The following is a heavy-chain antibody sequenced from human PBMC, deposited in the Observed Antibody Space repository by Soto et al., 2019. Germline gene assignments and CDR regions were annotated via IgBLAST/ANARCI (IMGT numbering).Heavy chain of an antibody. J-gene: IGHJ1*01. V-gene: IGHV3-48*03. Sequence: EVQLVESGGGLVQPGGSLRISCAASGFTFSTYEMNWVRQAPGKGLEWISYISNSGVTMYNAQSVKGRCTISRDNAENSLHLQRNSLKAEDTAVYYCARACSGSYHRYFQDWGQGTLVTVSS. CDR2: ISNSGVTM. CDR3: ARACSGSYHRYFQD. D-gene: IGHD1-26*01. CDR1: GFTFSTYE.